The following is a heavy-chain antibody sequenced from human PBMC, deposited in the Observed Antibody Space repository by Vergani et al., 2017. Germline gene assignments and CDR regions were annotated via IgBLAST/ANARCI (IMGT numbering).Heavy chain of an antibody. CDR1: GGSISSGDYY. V-gene: IGHV4-30-4*08. D-gene: IGHD2-21*02. CDR2: IYYSGST. J-gene: IGHJ4*02. CDR3: ARSSTRIFDSIVVVTAPYYFDY. Sequence: QVQLQESGPGLVKPSQTLSLPCTVSGGSISSGDYYWSWIRHPPGKGLEWIGYIYYSGSTYYNPSLKSRVTISVDTSKNQFSLKLSSVTAADTAVYYCARSSTRIFDSIVVVTAPYYFDYWGQGTLVTVSS.